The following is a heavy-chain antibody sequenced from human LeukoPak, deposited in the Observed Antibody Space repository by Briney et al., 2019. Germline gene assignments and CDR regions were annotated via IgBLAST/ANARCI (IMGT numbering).Heavy chain of an antibody. CDR3: ASGKEGLLLDFDY. Sequence: SETLSLTCTVSGGSISSGGYYWSWIRQHPGKGLEWIGYIYYSGSTYYNPSLKSRVTISVDTSKSQFSLKLSSVTAADTAVYYCASGKEGLLLDFDYWGQGTLVTVSS. CDR2: IYYSGST. D-gene: IGHD2-15*01. J-gene: IGHJ4*02. CDR1: GGSISSGGYY. V-gene: IGHV4-31*03.